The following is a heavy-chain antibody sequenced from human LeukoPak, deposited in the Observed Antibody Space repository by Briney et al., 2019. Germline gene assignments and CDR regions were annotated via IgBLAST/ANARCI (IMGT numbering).Heavy chain of an antibody. J-gene: IGHJ4*02. CDR3: ARTDYGDYVGKFDY. V-gene: IGHV3-20*04. CDR1: GFTFDDYG. CDR2: IKWNGGRT. D-gene: IGHD4-17*01. Sequence: GGSLRLSCAAAGFTFDDYGMSSVRHAPGKGLEWVSGIKWNGGRTTYAESVKGRFNIYRDNAQNPLYLQMNSLRAEDTALYYCARTDYGDYVGKFDYWGQGTLVTVSS.